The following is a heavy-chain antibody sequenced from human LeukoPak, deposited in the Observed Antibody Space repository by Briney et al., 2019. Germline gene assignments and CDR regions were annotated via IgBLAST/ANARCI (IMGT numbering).Heavy chain of an antibody. J-gene: IGHJ4*02. Sequence: ASVKVSCKASGYTFTGYYMHWVRQAPGQGLEWMGWINPNSGGTNYAQKFQGRVTMTRDTSISTAYMELSRLRSDDTAVYYCARLLGELSPFDYWGQGTLVTVSS. CDR3: ARLLGELSPFDY. V-gene: IGHV1-2*02. CDR2: INPNSGGT. D-gene: IGHD3-10*01. CDR1: GYTFTGYY.